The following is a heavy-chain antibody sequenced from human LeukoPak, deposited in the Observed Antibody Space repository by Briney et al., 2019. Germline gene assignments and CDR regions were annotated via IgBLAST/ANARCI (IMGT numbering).Heavy chain of an antibody. J-gene: IGHJ5*02. V-gene: IGHV1-2*06. CDR2: INPNSGGT. D-gene: IGHD3-10*01. CDR1: GYTFTGYY. Sequence: VASVKVSCKASGYTFTGYYMHWVRQAPGQGLEWMGRINPNSGGTNYAQKFQGRVTMTRDTSISTAYMELSRLRSDDTAVYYCARDYEGITLNWFDPWGQGTLVAVSS. CDR3: ARDYEGITLNWFDP.